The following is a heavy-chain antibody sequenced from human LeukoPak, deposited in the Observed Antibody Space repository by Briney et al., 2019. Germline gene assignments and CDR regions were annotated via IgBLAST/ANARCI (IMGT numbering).Heavy chain of an antibody. D-gene: IGHD3-22*01. V-gene: IGHV4-34*01. Sequence: PSETLSLTCDVYGGSFSGYYWSWIRQPPGKGLEWIGEINHSGSTNYNPSLKSRVTISVDTSKNQFSLKLSSVTAADTAVYYCAAQYYHDSSGYYFDYWGQGTLVTVSS. CDR3: AAQYYHDSSGYYFDY. J-gene: IGHJ4*02. CDR1: GGSFSGYY. CDR2: INHSGST.